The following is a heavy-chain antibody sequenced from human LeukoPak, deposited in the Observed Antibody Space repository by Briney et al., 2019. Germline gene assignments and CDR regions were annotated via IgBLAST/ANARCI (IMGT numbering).Heavy chain of an antibody. V-gene: IGHV3-30*18. Sequence: GGSLRLSCAASGFTFIRYGMHWVRQAPGRGLEWVSLISYDGVTKYYADTVKGRFTISRDNSKNTLYVQMNSLRAEDTAVYHCAKDRGSSSSAYGMDVWGQGTTVTVSS. CDR1: GFTFIRYG. CDR2: ISYDGVTK. D-gene: IGHD6-13*01. J-gene: IGHJ6*02. CDR3: AKDRGSSSSAYGMDV.